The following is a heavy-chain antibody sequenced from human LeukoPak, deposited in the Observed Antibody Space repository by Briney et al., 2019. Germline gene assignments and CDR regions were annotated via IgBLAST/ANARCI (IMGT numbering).Heavy chain of an antibody. Sequence: PSETLSLTCTVSGGSISSYYWSWIRLPPGKGLEWIGYIYYSGSTNYNPSLKSRVTISVDTSKNQFSLKLSSVTAADTAVYYCARAYDFWSGSDYWGQGTLVTVSS. D-gene: IGHD3-3*01. CDR1: GGSISSYY. CDR3: ARAYDFWSGSDY. J-gene: IGHJ4*02. CDR2: IYYSGST. V-gene: IGHV4-59*01.